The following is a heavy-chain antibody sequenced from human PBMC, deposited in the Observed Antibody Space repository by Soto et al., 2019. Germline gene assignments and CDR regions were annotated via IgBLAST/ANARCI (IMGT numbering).Heavy chain of an antibody. CDR2: IFYSGTA. CDR1: GDYISSGNHN. D-gene: IGHD1-1*01. Sequence: TLSLTCTVSGDYISSGNHNWRWIRQLPGMGLVGLGYIFYSGTAYDNPSLKSRLSISVDTSKNHVSLKVSSVTAVDTAVYYSARTESGTAFFEPWGEGFLVTVYS. V-gene: IGHV4-30-4*01. J-gene: IGHJ5*02. CDR3: ARTESGTAFFEP.